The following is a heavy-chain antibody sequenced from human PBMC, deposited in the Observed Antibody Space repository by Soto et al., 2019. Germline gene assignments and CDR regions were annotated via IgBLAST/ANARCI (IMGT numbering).Heavy chain of an antibody. Sequence: GGSLRLSCAASGFTFSGSAMHWVRQASGKGLEWVGRIRSKANSYATAYAASVKGRFTISRDDSKNTAYLQMNSLKTEDTAVYYCTRAVTMVRGVIPRDYWGQGT. D-gene: IGHD3-10*01. V-gene: IGHV3-73*01. CDR1: GFTFSGSA. CDR2: IRSKANSYAT. CDR3: TRAVTMVRGVIPRDY. J-gene: IGHJ4*02.